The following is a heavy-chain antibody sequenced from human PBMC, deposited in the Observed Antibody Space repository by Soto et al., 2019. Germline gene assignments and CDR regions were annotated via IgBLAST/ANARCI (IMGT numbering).Heavy chain of an antibody. CDR3: ARGHSTDCSNGVCSFFYNHEMDV. Sequence: GASVKVSCKASGGTFSKNAVSWVRQAPGLGLEWLGRINPKSGGTSTAQKFQGWVTMTRDRSISTVYMELTRLRSDDTAVYFCARGHSTDCSNGVCSFFYNHEMDVWGQGTTVTVSS. CDR2: INPKSGGT. CDR1: GGTFSKNA. J-gene: IGHJ6*02. D-gene: IGHD2-8*01. V-gene: IGHV1-2*04.